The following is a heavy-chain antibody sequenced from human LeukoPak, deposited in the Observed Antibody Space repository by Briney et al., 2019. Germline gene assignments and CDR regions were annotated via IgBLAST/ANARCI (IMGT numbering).Heavy chain of an antibody. J-gene: IGHJ5*02. V-gene: IGHV1-2*02. D-gene: IGHD6-13*01. CDR3: ARGAPSYSSSWYDNWFDP. Sequence: ASVKVSCKASGYTFTGYYMHWMRQAPGQGLEWMGWINPNSGGTNYAQKFQGRVTMTRDTSISTAYMELSRLRSDDTAVYYCARGAPSYSSSWYDNWFDPWGQGTLVTVSS. CDR2: INPNSGGT. CDR1: GYTFTGYY.